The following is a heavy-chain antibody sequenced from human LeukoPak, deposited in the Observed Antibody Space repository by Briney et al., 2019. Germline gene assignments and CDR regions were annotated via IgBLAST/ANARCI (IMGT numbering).Heavy chain of an antibody. Sequence: ASVTVSCKASGYTFTSYYMHWVRQAPGQGLEWMGIINPSGGSTSYAQKFQGRVTMTRDMSTSTVYMELSSLRSEDTAVYYCARGYCGGDCYSRYYFDYWGQGTLVTVSS. D-gene: IGHD2-21*02. CDR3: ARGYCGGDCYSRYYFDY. CDR2: INPSGGST. V-gene: IGHV1-46*01. J-gene: IGHJ4*02. CDR1: GYTFTSYY.